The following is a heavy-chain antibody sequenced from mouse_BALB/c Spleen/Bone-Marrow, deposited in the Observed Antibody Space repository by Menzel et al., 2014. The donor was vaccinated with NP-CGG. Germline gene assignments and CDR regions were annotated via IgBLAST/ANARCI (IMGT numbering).Heavy chain of an antibody. CDR2: INPNNGVT. CDR1: GYTFTEYT. D-gene: IGHD3-2*01. J-gene: IGHJ3*01. CDR3: ARRQLGPAWFAY. Sequence: VHVKQSRPELVKPGTSVKISCKTSGYTFTEYTIHWVKQSHGKSLEWIGGINPNNGVTAYNQKFRGKATLTVDKSSSTAYMELRSLTSEDSAVYYCARRQLGPAWFAYWGQGTLVTVSA. V-gene: IGHV1-18*01.